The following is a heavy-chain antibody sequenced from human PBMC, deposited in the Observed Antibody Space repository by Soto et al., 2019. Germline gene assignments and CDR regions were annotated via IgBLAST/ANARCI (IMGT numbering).Heavy chain of an antibody. V-gene: IGHV3-23*01. J-gene: IGHJ6*02. Sequence: GGSLRLSCAASGFTFSSYAMIWVRQAPGKGLEWVSSISGSGDSTYYADSVKGRFTISRDNSKNTLYLQMKSLRVEDTAVYYCAKGLSRSYFYYGTDVWGQGTTVTVSS. CDR1: GFTFSSYA. CDR3: AKGLSRSYFYYGTDV. CDR2: ISGSGDST. D-gene: IGHD2-8*01.